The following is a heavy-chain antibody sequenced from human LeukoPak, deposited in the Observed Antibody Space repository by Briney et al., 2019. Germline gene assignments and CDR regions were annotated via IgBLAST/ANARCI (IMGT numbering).Heavy chain of an antibody. Sequence: PGGSLRLSCAASGFTFSSYAMSWVRQAPGKGLEWVSAISGSGGSTYYADSVKGRFTISRDNSKNTLCLQMNSLRAEDTAVYYCAKEMVRGFYYGMDVWGQGTTVTVSS. CDR1: GFTFSSYA. CDR2: ISGSGGST. V-gene: IGHV3-23*01. CDR3: AKEMVRGFYYGMDV. J-gene: IGHJ6*02. D-gene: IGHD3-10*01.